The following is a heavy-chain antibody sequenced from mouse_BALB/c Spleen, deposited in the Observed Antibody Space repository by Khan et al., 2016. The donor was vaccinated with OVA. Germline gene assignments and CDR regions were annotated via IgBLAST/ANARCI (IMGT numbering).Heavy chain of an antibody. D-gene: IGHD1-1*01. CDR2: ISYSGNT. CDR3: ARVYGGYFDY. J-gene: IGHJ2*01. CDR1: GYSITSDYA. Sequence: EVKLLESGPGLVKPSQSLSLICTVTGYSITSDYAWNWIRQFPGNKLEWMGFISYSGNTNYNPSLKSRISITRDTSKNQFFLHLNSVTTEDTATYYCARVYGGYFDYWGQGTTLTVSS. V-gene: IGHV3-2*02.